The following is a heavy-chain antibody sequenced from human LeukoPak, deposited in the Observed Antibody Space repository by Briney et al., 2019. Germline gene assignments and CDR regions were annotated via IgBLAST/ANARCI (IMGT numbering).Heavy chain of an antibody. CDR2: ISGSGGST. V-gene: IGHV3-23*01. J-gene: IGHJ4*02. CDR1: GFTFSSYA. D-gene: IGHD2-21*01. Sequence: GGSLRLSCAASGFTFSSYAMSWVRQAPGKGLEWVSAISGSGGSTYYADSVKGRFTISRDNSKNTLYLQMNSLRAEDTAVYYCAKEGFPLAYCGGDCYAQFDYRGQGTLVTVSS. CDR3: AKEGFPLAYCGGDCYAQFDY.